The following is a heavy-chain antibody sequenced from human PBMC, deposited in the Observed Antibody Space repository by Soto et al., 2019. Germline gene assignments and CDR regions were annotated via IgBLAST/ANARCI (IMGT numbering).Heavy chain of an antibody. CDR2: IDSSTKYT. J-gene: IGHJ6*02. Sequence: QVQLVESGGGLVRPGGSLRLSCEASGFTFRDYYMTWFRQAPGMGLEWLSYIDSSTKYTNYGDSVKGRFTISRDNAKNSLYLQMNSLRADDTAVYYCAREYYYTMDVWGQGTMVTVSS. CDR1: GFTFRDYY. CDR3: AREYYYTMDV. V-gene: IGHV3-11*05.